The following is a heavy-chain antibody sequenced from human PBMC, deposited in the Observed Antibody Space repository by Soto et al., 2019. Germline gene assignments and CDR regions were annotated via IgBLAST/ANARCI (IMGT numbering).Heavy chain of an antibody. J-gene: IGHJ4*02. D-gene: IGHD1-1*01. V-gene: IGHV3-23*01. CDR3: ARDRRRSTSGSVFDY. Sequence: EVQLLESGGKLVQPGGSLTLSCAASGFTFSTYAMAWVRQAPGKGLEWVSGVSASGLNTDYADPVKGRFYISRDNSENTVSLHMNSLRAEDTALYYCARDRRRSTSGSVFDYWGQGTLVTVSS. CDR1: GFTFSTYA. CDR2: VSASGLNT.